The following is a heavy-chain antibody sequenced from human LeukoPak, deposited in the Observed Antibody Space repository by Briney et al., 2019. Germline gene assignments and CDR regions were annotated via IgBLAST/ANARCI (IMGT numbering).Heavy chain of an antibody. J-gene: IGHJ4*02. D-gene: IGHD3-10*01. V-gene: IGHV3-23*01. CDR3: AKAHGSGTYYRGSDY. Sequence: GGSLRLSCAASGFTFNNYAMTWVRQAPGKGLEWVSGISGSGGSSYYADSVKGRFTISRDNSKNTLYLQMNSLRAEDAAVYYCAKAHGSGTYYRGSDYWGQGTLVTVSS. CDR1: GFTFNNYA. CDR2: ISGSGGSS.